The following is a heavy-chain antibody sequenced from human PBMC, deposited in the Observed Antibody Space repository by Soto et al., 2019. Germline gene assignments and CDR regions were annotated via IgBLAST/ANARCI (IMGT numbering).Heavy chain of an antibody. J-gene: IGHJ4*02. V-gene: IGHV1-8*01. CDR3: ARGAGCSGGSCYYTNPV. Sequence: ASVKVSCKASGYTFTSYDINWVRQATGQGLEWMGWMNPNSGNTGYAQKFQGRVTMTRNTSISTAYMELSSLRSEDTSVYYCARGAGCSGGSCYYTNPVWGQGTLVTSPQ. D-gene: IGHD2-15*01. CDR2: MNPNSGNT. CDR1: GYTFTSYD.